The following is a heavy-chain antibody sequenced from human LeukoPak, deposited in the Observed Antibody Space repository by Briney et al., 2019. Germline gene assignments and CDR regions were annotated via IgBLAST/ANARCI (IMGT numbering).Heavy chain of an antibody. V-gene: IGHV3-7*01. D-gene: IGHD6-25*01. J-gene: IGHJ4*02. Sequence: PGGSLRLSCSASGFTFSDRWMNWVRQAPGKGLEWVAIINRDGSEKHYVDSVKGRFTISRDNAKNSLYLQMNSLRAEDTAVYYCARSVRGPEYWGQGTLVTVSS. CDR2: INRDGSEK. CDR1: GFTFSDRW. CDR3: ARSVRGPEY.